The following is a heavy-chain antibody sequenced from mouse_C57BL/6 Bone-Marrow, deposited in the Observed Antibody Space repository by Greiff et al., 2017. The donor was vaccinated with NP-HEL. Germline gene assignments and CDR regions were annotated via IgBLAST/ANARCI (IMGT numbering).Heavy chain of an antibody. D-gene: IGHD4-1*01. CDR2: IYPSDGYT. CDR1: GYTFTDHT. V-gene: IGHV1-78*01. CDR3: ARPRAGTDFFAY. J-gene: IGHJ3*01. Sequence: VKVVEPDAELVIPGASVKISCKVSGYTFTDHTIHWMKQRPEQGLEWIGYIYPSDGYTKYNEKFKGKSTLTADKSSSTASMQLNSLTSEDSAVYFCARPRAGTDFFAYWGQGTLVTVSA.